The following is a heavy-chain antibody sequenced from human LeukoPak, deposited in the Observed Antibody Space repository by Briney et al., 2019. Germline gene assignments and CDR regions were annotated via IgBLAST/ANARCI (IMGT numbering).Heavy chain of an antibody. V-gene: IGHV1-2*02. CDR2: INPNGGVT. D-gene: IGHD5-24*01. Sequence: ASVKVSCKASGYTFSGYYMHWLRQAPGQGLEWMGWINPNGGVTDYAQKFQGRVTMTRDTSISTAYMELSRLRSDDTAVYYCARDGGDGYNFYYWGQGTLVTVSS. CDR1: GYTFSGYY. CDR3: ARDGGDGYNFYY. J-gene: IGHJ4*02.